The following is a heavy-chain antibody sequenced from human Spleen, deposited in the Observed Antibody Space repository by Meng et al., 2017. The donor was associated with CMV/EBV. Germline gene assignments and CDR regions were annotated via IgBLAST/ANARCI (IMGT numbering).Heavy chain of an antibody. CDR2: ISSSSSAR. V-gene: IGHV3-48*04. CDR3: ARVLELPPYYYGMDV. Sequence: GESLKISCAASEFTFSSYSMNWVRQAPGKGLEWVSYISSSSSARYYADSVKGRFTISRDNAKNTLYLQMNSLRAEDTAVYYCARVLELPPYYYGMDVWGQGTTVTVSS. CDR1: EFTFSSYS. D-gene: IGHD1-7*01. J-gene: IGHJ6*02.